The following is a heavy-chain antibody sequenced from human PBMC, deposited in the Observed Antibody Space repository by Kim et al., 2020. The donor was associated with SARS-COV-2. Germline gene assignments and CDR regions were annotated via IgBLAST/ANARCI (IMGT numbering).Heavy chain of an antibody. CDR3: AADQGLVVVAGQPYYYYGMDV. Sequence: SVKVSCKASGFTFTSSAVQWVRQARGQRLEWIGWIVVGSGNTNYAQKFQERVTITRDMSTSTAYMELSSLRSEDTAVYYCAADQGLVVVAGQPYYYYGMDVWGQGTTVTVSS. CDR2: IVVGSGNT. V-gene: IGHV1-58*01. CDR1: GFTFTSSA. J-gene: IGHJ6*02. D-gene: IGHD2-15*01.